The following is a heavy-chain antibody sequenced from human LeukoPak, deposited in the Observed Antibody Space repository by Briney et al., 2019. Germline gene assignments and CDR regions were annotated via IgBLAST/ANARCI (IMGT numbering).Heavy chain of an antibody. CDR2: ISGSGGST. D-gene: IGHD3-16*01. V-gene: IGHV3-23*01. Sequence: GGSLRLSCAASGFTFSSYAMSWVRQAPGKGLEWVSAISGSGGSTYYADSVKGRFTISRDNAKNSLYLQMNSLRAEDTAVYYCARSHLGTHYYYYYMDVWGKGTTVTVSS. J-gene: IGHJ6*03. CDR3: ARSHLGTHYYYYYMDV. CDR1: GFTFSSYA.